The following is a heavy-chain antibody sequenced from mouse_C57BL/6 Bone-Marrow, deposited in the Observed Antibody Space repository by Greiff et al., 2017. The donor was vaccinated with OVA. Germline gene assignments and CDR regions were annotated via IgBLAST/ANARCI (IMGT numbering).Heavy chain of an antibody. J-gene: IGHJ4*01. CDR2: ISYDGSN. D-gene: IGHD1-1*01. Sequence: VQLKESGPGLVKPSQSLSLTCSVTGYSITSGYYWNWIRQFPGNKLEWMGYISYDGSNNYNPSLENRISITRDTSKNQFFLKLNSVTTEDTATYYCARDYYGSSLYAMDYWGQGTSVTVSS. CDR1: GYSITSGYY. V-gene: IGHV3-6*01. CDR3: ARDYYGSSLYAMDY.